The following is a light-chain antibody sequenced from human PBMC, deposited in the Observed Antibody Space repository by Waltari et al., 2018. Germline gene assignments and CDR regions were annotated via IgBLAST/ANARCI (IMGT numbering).Light chain of an antibody. Sequence: QAVVTQEPSLTVSPGGTVTPPCGSSTGPVTSGHSPSWFQQKPGQAPRTLIYDTNNKPSWTPARFSGSLLGGIAALTLSGAQPEDEADYYCMLFYGGVRLFGRGTKLTVL. V-gene: IGLV7-46*01. CDR1: TGPVTSGHS. CDR3: MLFYGGVRL. J-gene: IGLJ3*02. CDR2: DTN.